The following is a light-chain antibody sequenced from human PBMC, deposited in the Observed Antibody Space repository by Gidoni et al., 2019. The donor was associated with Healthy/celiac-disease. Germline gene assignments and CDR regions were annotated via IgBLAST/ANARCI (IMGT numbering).Light chain of an antibody. V-gene: IGKV3-15*01. CDR2: GAS. Sequence: GDTATLSCRASQAINSNLAWYQQRPGQAPRLLIYGASTRATGIPARFSGSGSGTEFTLTISSLQFEDFAVYYCHQYRNWPSLTFGGGTKVDIK. J-gene: IGKJ4*01. CDR1: QAINSN. CDR3: HQYRNWPSLT.